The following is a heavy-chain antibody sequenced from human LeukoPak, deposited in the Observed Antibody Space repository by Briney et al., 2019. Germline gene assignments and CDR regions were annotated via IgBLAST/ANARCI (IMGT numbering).Heavy chain of an antibody. D-gene: IGHD3-22*01. CDR3: AKGYYYHSSGYQYLDY. V-gene: IGHV3-23*01. J-gene: IGHJ4*02. Sequence: PGGSLRLSCAASGFTFSSFAMSWVRQAPGKGLEWVSGISGSGDSTHYADSVKGRFTISRDNSKNTLYLQMNSLRAEDTAVYYCAKGYYYHSSGYQYLDYWGQGTLVTVSS. CDR2: ISGSGDST. CDR1: GFTFSSFA.